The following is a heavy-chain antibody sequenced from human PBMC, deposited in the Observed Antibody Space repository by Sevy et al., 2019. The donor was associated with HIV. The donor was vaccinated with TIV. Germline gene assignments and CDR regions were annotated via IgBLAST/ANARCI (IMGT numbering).Heavy chain of an antibody. Sequence: GGSLRLSCAASGFTFSGSTMHWVRQASGKGLEWVGRIRSKANTYATAYAASVKGRFSISRDASKKTAYLQMNSLKTEDTAEYYCSRQVVAVAGDYFDYWGQGTLVTVSS. V-gene: IGHV3-73*01. CDR1: GFTFSGST. D-gene: IGHD6-19*01. CDR2: IRSKANTYAT. J-gene: IGHJ4*02. CDR3: SRQVVAVAGDYFDY.